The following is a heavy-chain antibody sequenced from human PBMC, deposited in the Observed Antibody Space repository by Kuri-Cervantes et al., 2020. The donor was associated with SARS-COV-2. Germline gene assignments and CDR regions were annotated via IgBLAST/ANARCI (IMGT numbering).Heavy chain of an antibody. CDR3: AAEWSDAFDI. CDR2: VSYNGTNK. Sequence: GGSLRLSCTASGFNYLNYAMHWVRQAPGTGLEWVAVVSYNGTNKYYADSVKGRFTISRDNSKNTLYLQMNSLRAEDTAVYYCAAEWSDAFDIWGQGTMVTVSS. CDR1: GFNYLNYA. V-gene: IGHV3-30-3*01. J-gene: IGHJ3*02. D-gene: IGHD2-8*01.